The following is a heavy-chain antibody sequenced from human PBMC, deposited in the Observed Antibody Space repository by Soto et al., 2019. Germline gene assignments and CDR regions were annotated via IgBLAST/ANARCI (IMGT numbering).Heavy chain of an antibody. Sequence: QVQLVQSGAEMKKPGSSVKVSCQASGGAFSSHVISWVRQAPGQGLEWMGGIIPIFGTTNYAQKFQGRVTMTADTSTNTVYMELTSLRFDDTAVYYCARPGGDEWLLSKWFDAWGQGTLVTVSS. D-gene: IGHD3-3*01. CDR3: ARPGGDEWLLSKWFDA. CDR1: GGAFSSHV. J-gene: IGHJ5*02. V-gene: IGHV1-69*06. CDR2: IIPIFGTT.